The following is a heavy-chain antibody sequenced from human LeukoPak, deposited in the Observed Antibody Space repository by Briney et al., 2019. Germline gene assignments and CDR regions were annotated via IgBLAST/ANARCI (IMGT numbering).Heavy chain of an antibody. J-gene: IGHJ4*02. CDR3: ARGDYYGSGSYWGAN. CDR2: VNPSGGST. CDR1: GYTFTSYY. V-gene: IGHV1-46*01. D-gene: IGHD3-10*01. Sequence: ASVKLSCKASGYTFTSYYIHWVRQAPGRGLEWMGIVNPSGGSTSYAQKFQGRVTMTRDTSTSTLYMELSSLRSEDTAVYYCARGDYYGSGSYWGANWGQETLVTVSS.